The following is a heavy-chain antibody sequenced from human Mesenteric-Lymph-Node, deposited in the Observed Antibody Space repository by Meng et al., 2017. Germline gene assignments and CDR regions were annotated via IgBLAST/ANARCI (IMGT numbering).Heavy chain of an antibody. CDR1: GFTFSSYA. V-gene: IGHV3-23*01. CDR3: ARDWAFDI. CDR2: ISGSGGST. J-gene: IGHJ3*02. Sequence: GESLKISCAASGFTFSSYAMSWVRQAPGKGLEWVSAISGSGGSTYYADSVKGRFTISRDNSKNSLYLQMNSLRAEDTAMYYCARDWAFDIWGQGTMVTVSS.